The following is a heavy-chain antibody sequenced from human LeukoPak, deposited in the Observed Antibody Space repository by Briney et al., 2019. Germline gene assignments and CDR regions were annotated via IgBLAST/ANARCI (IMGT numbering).Heavy chain of an antibody. CDR3: ARDRIYYYDSSGYLDAFDI. CDR1: GLTFDEYG. Sequence: PGGSLRLSCAASGLTFDEYGMSWVRQAPGKGLEWVSGINWNGGSTGYADSVKGRFTISRDNAKNSLYLQMNSLRAEDTALYYCARDRIYYYDSSGYLDAFDIWGQGTMVTVSS. CDR2: INWNGGST. D-gene: IGHD3-22*01. V-gene: IGHV3-20*04. J-gene: IGHJ3*02.